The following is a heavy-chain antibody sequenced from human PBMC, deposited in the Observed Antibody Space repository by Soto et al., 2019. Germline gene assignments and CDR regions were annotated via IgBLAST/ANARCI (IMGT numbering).Heavy chain of an antibody. V-gene: IGHV5-51*01. CDR3: ARHFDSSGYYPDY. Sequence: PGESLKISCQGSGYRFTSYWIAWVRQMPGRGLEWVGIIYPGDSDVKYSPSFQGQVTISADRSNSTAYLQWGSLKASDTATYFCARHFDSSGYYPDYWGQGTQVTVSS. CDR2: IYPGDSDV. J-gene: IGHJ4*02. CDR1: GYRFTSYW. D-gene: IGHD3-22*01.